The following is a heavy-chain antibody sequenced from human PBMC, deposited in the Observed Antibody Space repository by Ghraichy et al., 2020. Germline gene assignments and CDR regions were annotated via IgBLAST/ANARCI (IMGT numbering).Heavy chain of an antibody. CDR2: VYSGGNT. D-gene: IGHD2-2*01. CDR3: ARDPYGVVVPAAISSGDY. V-gene: IGHV3-53*01. Sequence: GGSLRLSCAASGFTVSIHYMSWIRQAPGKGLEWVSIVYSGGNTYYADSVKGRFTISRDNSKNTLYLQMNSLSAEDTAVYYCARDPYGVVVPAAISSGDYWGQGTLVTVSS. J-gene: IGHJ4*02. CDR1: GFTVSIHY.